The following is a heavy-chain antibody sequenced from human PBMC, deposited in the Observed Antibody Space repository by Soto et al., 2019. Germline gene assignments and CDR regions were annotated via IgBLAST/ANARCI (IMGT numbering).Heavy chain of an antibody. D-gene: IGHD2-8*01. CDR3: ARDPPRMYYFDY. Sequence: QVQLQESGPGLVKPSETLSLTCTVSGGSVSSSSYYWNWIRQPPGKGLEWIGYIYYSGSTNYNPALKRRVTISVDTSKDQFSLKLSSVTAADTAVYYCARDPPRMYYFDYWGQGTLVTASS. J-gene: IGHJ4*02. CDR2: IYYSGST. V-gene: IGHV4-61*01. CDR1: GGSVSSSSYY.